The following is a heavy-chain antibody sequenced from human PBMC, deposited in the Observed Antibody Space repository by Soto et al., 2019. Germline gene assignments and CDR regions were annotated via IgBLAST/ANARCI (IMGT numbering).Heavy chain of an antibody. CDR1: GFSLSTSGVG. CDR3: AHGYYGSGSQSQLFDP. D-gene: IGHD3-10*01. Sequence: QITLKESGPTLVKPTQTLTLTCTFSGFSLSTSGVGVGWIRQPPGKALEWLALIYWDDDKRYSPSLKSRLTITTDTSKNQVVLTMTNMDPVDTATYYCAHGYYGSGSQSQLFDPWGQGTLVTVSS. V-gene: IGHV2-5*02. J-gene: IGHJ5*02. CDR2: IYWDDDK.